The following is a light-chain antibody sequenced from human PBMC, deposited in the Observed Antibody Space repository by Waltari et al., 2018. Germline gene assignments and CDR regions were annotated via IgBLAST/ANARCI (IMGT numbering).Light chain of an antibody. Sequence: DIQMPQSPSSVSAFVGDRVTITCRASQSISNWLAWYQQKPGKAPKLLIYGASDLHSGVPSRFSGSGAGTDFTLTISSLQAEDFATYYCQQVNSFPATFGGGTTVEIK. V-gene: IGKV1-12*01. CDR1: QSISNW. J-gene: IGKJ4*01. CDR2: GAS. CDR3: QQVNSFPAT.